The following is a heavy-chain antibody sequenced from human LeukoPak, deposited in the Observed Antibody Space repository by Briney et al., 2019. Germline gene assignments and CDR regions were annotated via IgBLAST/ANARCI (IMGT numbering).Heavy chain of an antibody. V-gene: IGHV3-13*01. J-gene: IGHJ4*02. Sequence: GGSLRLSCAASGFTFSSYDMHWVRRATGKGLEWVSAISAAGDTYYLDSVKGRFTISRENAKNSLYLQMNSLRAGDTAVYYCVALGDRIYWGQGTLVTVSS. D-gene: IGHD2-21*02. CDR3: VALGDRIY. CDR2: ISAAGDT. CDR1: GFTFSSYD.